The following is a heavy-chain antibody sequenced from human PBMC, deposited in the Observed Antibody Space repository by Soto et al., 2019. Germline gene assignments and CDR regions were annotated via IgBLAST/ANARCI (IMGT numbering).Heavy chain of an antibody. CDR1: GGSISSYY. Sequence: SSETLSLTCTVSGGSISSYYWSWIRQPPGKGLEWIGYIYYSGNTNYNPSLKSRVTISVDTSKNQFSLKLSSVTAADTAVYYCARPHGGSSGWDNWFDPWGQGTLVTVSS. J-gene: IGHJ5*02. CDR2: IYYSGNT. D-gene: IGHD6-25*01. V-gene: IGHV4-59*01. CDR3: ARPHGGSSGWDNWFDP.